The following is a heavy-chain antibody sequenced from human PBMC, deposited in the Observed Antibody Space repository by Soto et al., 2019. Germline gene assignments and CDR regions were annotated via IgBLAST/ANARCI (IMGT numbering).Heavy chain of an antibody. D-gene: IGHD6-13*01. CDR1: GFTFSSYS. CDR3: ARGIQLVRVDY. V-gene: IGHV3-21*01. Sequence: EVQLVESGGGLVKPGGSLSLSCAASGFTFSSYSMNWVRQAPGKGLEWVSSISSSSSYIYYADSVKGRFTISRDNAKNSLYLQMNSLRAEDTGVYYCARGIQLVRVDYWGQGTLVTVSS. CDR2: ISSSSSYI. J-gene: IGHJ4*02.